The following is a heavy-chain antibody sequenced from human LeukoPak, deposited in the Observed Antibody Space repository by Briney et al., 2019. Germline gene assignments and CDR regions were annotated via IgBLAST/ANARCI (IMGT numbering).Heavy chain of an antibody. D-gene: IGHD6-13*01. J-gene: IGHJ4*02. V-gene: IGHV3-11*01. CDR2: ISYSGDTI. CDR3: AKARYSSSWYGIDY. CDR1: EFTFSDYY. Sequence: GGSLRLSCAASEFTFSDYYMSWIRQAPGKGLEWVSYISYSGDTIYYADSVKGRFTVSRDNAKNSLYLQMNSLRAEDTAVYYCAKARYSSSWYGIDYWGQGTLVTVSS.